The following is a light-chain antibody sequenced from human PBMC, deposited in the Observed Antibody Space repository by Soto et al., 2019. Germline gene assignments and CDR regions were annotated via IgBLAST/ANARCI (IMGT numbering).Light chain of an antibody. J-gene: IGLJ3*02. Sequence: QPASVSGSPGQSITISCTGTSSDVGAYNYVSWYQQHPGKAPKLMIYEVSNRPSGVSNRFSGSKSGNTASLTISGLQAEDEADYYCTSYTSNSTWVFGGGTKLTVL. CDR1: SSDVGAYNY. V-gene: IGLV2-14*01. CDR2: EVS. CDR3: TSYTSNSTWV.